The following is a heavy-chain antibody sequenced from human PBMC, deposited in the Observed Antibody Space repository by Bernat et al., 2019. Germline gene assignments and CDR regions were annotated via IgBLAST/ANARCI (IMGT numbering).Heavy chain of an antibody. Sequence: QVQLVESGGGVVQPGRSLRLSCAASGFTFSSYGMHWVRQAPGKGLEWVAVIWYDGSNKYYADSVKGRFTISRDNSKNTLYLQMNSLRAEDTAVYYCARGGDYGGNSAYDAFDIWGQGTMVTVSS. CDR2: IWYDGSNK. D-gene: IGHD4-17*01. CDR3: ARGGDYGGNSAYDAFDI. J-gene: IGHJ3*02. CDR1: GFTFSSYG. V-gene: IGHV3-33*01.